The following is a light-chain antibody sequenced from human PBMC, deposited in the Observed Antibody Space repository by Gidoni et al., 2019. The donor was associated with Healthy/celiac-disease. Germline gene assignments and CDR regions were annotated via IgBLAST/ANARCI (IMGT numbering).Light chain of an antibody. CDR2: GAS. V-gene: IGKV3-15*01. CDR3: QQYNNWPWT. J-gene: IGKJ1*01. Sequence: EFVMTQSPATLSVSPGESATRSCRASQSVSSNLAWYQQKPGQAPRLLIYGASTRATGIPARFSGSGSGTEFTLTISSLQSEDFAVYYCQQYNNWPWTFGQGTKVEIK. CDR1: QSVSSN.